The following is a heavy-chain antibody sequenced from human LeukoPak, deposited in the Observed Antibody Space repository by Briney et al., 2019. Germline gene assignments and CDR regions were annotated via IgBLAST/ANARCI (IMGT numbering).Heavy chain of an antibody. CDR1: GYTFTGYY. V-gene: IGHV1-2*02. D-gene: IGHD6-13*01. CDR2: INPNSGGT. Sequence: SVKVSRQASGYTFTGYYMHWVRQAPGQGLEWMGWINPNSGGTNYAQKFQDRVTMTRDTSISTAYMELSRLRSDDTAVYYCARPTLPDYSSSWYLGWGQGTLVTVSS. J-gene: IGHJ4*02. CDR3: ARPTLPDYSSSWYLG.